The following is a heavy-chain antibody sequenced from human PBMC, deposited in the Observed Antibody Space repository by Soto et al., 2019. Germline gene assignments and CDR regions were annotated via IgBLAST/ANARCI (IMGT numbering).Heavy chain of an antibody. V-gene: IGHV3-30-3*01. D-gene: IGHD6-13*01. Sequence: GGSLRLSCAASGFTFSSYAMHWVRQAPGKGLEWVAVISYDGSNKYYADSVKGRFTISRDNSKNTLYLQMNSLRAEDTAVYYCARDQVAAAAPGRDYYYYGMDVWGQGTTVTVSS. CDR2: ISYDGSNK. J-gene: IGHJ6*02. CDR1: GFTFSSYA. CDR3: ARDQVAAAAPGRDYYYYGMDV.